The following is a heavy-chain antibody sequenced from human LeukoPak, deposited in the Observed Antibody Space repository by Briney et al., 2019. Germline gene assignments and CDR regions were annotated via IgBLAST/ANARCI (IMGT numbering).Heavy chain of an antibody. CDR3: AREDDTIADNTFDI. CDR1: GVSISSSSYY. J-gene: IGHJ3*02. V-gene: IGHV4-39*07. D-gene: IGHD6-13*01. Sequence: SETLSLTCTVSGVSISSSSYYWGWIRQPPGKGLEWIGSIYYSGSTYYNPSLKSLVTISVDTSKNQFSLKLSSVTAADTAVYYCAREDDTIADNTFDIWGQGTVVTVSS. CDR2: IYYSGST.